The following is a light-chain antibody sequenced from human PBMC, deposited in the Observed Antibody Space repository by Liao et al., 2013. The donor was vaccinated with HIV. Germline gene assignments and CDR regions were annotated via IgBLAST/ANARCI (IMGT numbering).Light chain of an antibody. Sequence: SYELTQAPSVSVSPGQTASITCSGDKLGDKYACWYQQKPGQSPVLVIYQDTKRPSGIPERFSGSNSGNTATLTISGTQAMDEADYYCQVWDSSSDHRVFGGGTKLTVL. CDR3: QVWDSSSDHRV. CDR2: QDT. J-gene: IGLJ3*02. CDR1: KLGDKY. V-gene: IGLV3-1*01.